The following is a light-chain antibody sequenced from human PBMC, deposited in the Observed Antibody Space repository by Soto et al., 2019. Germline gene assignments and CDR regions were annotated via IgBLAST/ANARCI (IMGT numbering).Light chain of an antibody. J-gene: IGLJ2*01. Sequence: QSVLTQPPSVSGAPGQRVTISCTGSSSNFGAGYDVHWYQRLPGTAPKLLIHNNNNRPSGVPDRISSSKSDTSASLAITGLQAEDEADYYCQSYDTGLSGLVFGGGTKLTVL. CDR2: NNN. V-gene: IGLV1-40*01. CDR1: SSNFGAGYD. CDR3: QSYDTGLSGLV.